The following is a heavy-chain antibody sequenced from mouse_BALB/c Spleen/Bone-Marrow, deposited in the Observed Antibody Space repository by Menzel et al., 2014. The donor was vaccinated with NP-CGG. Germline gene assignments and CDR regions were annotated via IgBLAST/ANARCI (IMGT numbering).Heavy chain of an antibody. D-gene: IGHD2-2*01. CDR2: IDPANGNT. Sequence: DVQLQESGAELVKPGASVKLSCTASGFNTKDTYMHWVKQRPEQGLEWIGRIDPANGNTKYDPKFQGKASITADTSSNTAYLQLSSLTSEDTAVYYCASYVYGYYFDYWGQGTTLTVSS. V-gene: IGHV14-3*02. CDR3: ASYVYGYYFDY. J-gene: IGHJ2*01. CDR1: GFNTKDTY.